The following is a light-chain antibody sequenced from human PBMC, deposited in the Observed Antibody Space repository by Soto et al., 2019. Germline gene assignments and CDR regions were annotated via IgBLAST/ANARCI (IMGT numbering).Light chain of an antibody. CDR3: ASYTSSSTSVI. V-gene: IGLV2-14*01. CDR1: SSDVGGSNY. Sequence: QSALTQPPSASGSPGQSVTISCTGTSSDVGGSNYVSWYQQHPDKAPKLIIFEVSNRPSGISSRFSGSKSGNTASLTISGLQAEDEADYYCASYTSSSTSVIFGRGTKVTVL. CDR2: EVS. J-gene: IGLJ2*01.